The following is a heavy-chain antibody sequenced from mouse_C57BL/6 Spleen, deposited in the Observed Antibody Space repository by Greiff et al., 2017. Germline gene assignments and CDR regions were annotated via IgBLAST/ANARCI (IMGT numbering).Heavy chain of an antibody. V-gene: IGHV1-81*01. CDR3: ARSHYDYEDYYAMDY. J-gene: IGHJ4*01. CDR1: GYTFTSYG. CDR2: IYPRSGNT. D-gene: IGHD2-4*01. Sequence: QVQLQQSGAELARPGASVKLSCKASGYTFTSYGISWVKQRTGQGLEWIGEIYPRSGNTYYNEKFKGKATLTADKSSSTAYMELRSLTSEDSAVYFCARSHYDYEDYYAMDYWGQGTSVTVSS.